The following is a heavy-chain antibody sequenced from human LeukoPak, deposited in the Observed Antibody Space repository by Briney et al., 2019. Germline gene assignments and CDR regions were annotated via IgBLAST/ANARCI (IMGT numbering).Heavy chain of an antibody. Sequence: PSETLSLTCTVSGVSLSSYYWSWIRQPPGKGLEWIGYIYYTGSTNYNPSLKSRLTISLDMSKNQFSLRLSSVTAADTAIYYCARVGRYCGGDCFLDYWGQGTLVTVSS. CDR1: GVSLSSYY. D-gene: IGHD2-21*02. CDR3: ARVGRYCGGDCFLDY. J-gene: IGHJ4*02. V-gene: IGHV4-59*01. CDR2: IYYTGST.